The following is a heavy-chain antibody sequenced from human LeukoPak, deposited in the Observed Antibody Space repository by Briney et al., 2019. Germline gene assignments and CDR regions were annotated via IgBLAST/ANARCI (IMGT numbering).Heavy chain of an antibody. J-gene: IGHJ4*02. V-gene: IGHV1-18*01. CDR2: ISAYNGST. D-gene: IGHD6-19*01. CDR3: ARGRAAVAGSYFDY. Sequence: ASVKVSCKASGYTFTSYGISWVRQAPGQGLEWMGWISAYNGSTNYARKLQGRVTMTTDTSTSTAYMELRSLRSDDTAVYYCARGRAAVAGSYFDYWGQGTLVTVSS. CDR1: GYTFTSYG.